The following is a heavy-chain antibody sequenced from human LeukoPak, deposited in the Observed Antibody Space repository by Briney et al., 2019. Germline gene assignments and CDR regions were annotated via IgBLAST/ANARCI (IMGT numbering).Heavy chain of an antibody. CDR2: ISWNSGSI. D-gene: IGHD1-26*01. J-gene: IGHJ4*02. Sequence: GGSLRLSCAASGFTFDEYAMHWVRQAPGKGLEWVSGISWNSGSIGYADSVKGRFTISRDNAKNSLYLQMNSLRAEDTALYYCAKARGVGARGYYFDYWGQGTLVTVSS. CDR1: GFTFDEYA. V-gene: IGHV3-9*01. CDR3: AKARGVGARGYYFDY.